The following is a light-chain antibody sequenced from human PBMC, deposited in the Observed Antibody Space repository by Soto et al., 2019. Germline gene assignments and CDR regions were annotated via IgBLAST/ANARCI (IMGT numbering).Light chain of an antibody. CDR2: EVT. V-gene: IGLV2-14*01. CDR1: SSDVGGYDF. Sequence: QSVLTQPASVSGSPGQSITISFTGTSSDVGGYDFVSWYRQYPGQAPQILVYEVTHRPSGVPDRFSGSKSGNTASLAISGLQADDEADYYCSSYTPGSYPVFGPGTKVTV. J-gene: IGLJ1*01. CDR3: SSYTPGSYPV.